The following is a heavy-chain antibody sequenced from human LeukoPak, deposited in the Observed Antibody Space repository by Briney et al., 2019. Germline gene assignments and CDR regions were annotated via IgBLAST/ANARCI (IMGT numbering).Heavy chain of an antibody. Sequence: SETLSLTCTVSGGSISSHYWSWIRQPPGKGLEWIGYIYYSGSTNYNPSLKSRVTISVDTSKNQFPLKLSSVTAADTAVYYCARVPRYCSSTSCYYDYWGQGTLVTVSS. J-gene: IGHJ4*02. CDR1: GGSISSHY. CDR2: IYYSGST. CDR3: ARVPRYCSSTSCYYDY. D-gene: IGHD2-2*01. V-gene: IGHV4-59*11.